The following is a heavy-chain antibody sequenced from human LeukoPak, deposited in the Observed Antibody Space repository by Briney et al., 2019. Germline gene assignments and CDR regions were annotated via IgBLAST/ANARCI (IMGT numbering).Heavy chain of an antibody. CDR3: ALDYGMFLDGVDV. Sequence: PSETLSLTCVVYGGPLSGYYWSWIRQTPGKGLEWIGEINHTGSTNYNPSLRSRVTMSVDTTQKQLSLKLTSVTAADTAVYYCALDYGMFLDGVDVWGQGTTVTVSS. J-gene: IGHJ6*02. D-gene: IGHD4-17*01. CDR1: GGPLSGYY. CDR2: INHTGST. V-gene: IGHV4-34*01.